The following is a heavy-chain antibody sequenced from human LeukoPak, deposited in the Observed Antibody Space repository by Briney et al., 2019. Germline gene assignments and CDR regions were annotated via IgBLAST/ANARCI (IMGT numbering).Heavy chain of an antibody. CDR2: IYSGGST. CDR3: AKHNSSSPSFDY. V-gene: IGHV3-53*01. CDR1: GFTVSSNY. Sequence: PGGSLRLSCAASGFTVSSNYMSWVRQAPGKGLEWVSVIYSGGSTYYADSVKGRFTISRDNSKNTLYPQMNSLRAEDTALYYCAKHNSSSPSFDYWGQGTLVTVSS. D-gene: IGHD6-6*01. J-gene: IGHJ4*02.